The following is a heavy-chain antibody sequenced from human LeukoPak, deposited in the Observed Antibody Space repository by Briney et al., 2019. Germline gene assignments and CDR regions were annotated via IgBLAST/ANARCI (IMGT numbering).Heavy chain of an antibody. J-gene: IGHJ3*02. CDR1: GYSFTSYW. CDR2: IYPGDSDP. V-gene: IGHV5-51*01. CDR3: ARPALHHVGLYAFDI. D-gene: IGHD2-15*01. Sequence: GESLKISCKGSGYSFTSYWIGWVRQMPGKGLEWMGIIYPGDSDPRYSPSFQSQATISADKSISTAYLQWSSLKASDTAMYYCARPALHHVGLYAFDIWGQGTMVTVSS.